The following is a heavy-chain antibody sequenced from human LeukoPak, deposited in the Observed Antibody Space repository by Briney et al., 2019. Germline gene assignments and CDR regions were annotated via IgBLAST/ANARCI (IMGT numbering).Heavy chain of an antibody. D-gene: IGHD3-9*01. CDR2: IYYSGST. J-gene: IGHJ2*01. CDR3: ARETYYDILTGLYGYFDL. V-gene: IGHV4-59*01. CDR1: GGSISSYY. Sequence: SETLSLTCTVSGGSISSYYWSWIRQPPGKGLEWIGYIYYSGSTNYNPSLKSRVTISVDTSRNQFSPKLSSVTAADTAVYYCARETYYDILTGLYGYFDLWGRGTLVTVSS.